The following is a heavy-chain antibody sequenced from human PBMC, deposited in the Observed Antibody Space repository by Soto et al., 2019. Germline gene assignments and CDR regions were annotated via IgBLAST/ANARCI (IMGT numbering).Heavy chain of an antibody. D-gene: IGHD2-21*01. CDR3: ARGGISHWAYFYYMDV. CDR2: INHLGSI. J-gene: IGHJ6*03. V-gene: IGHV4-34*01. CDR1: GWYLSDYC. Sequence: SETLSLTCVVSGWYLSDYCWSWIRQPPGMALEWIGEINHLGSINYNPSLKSRVTMSVDTSKNQFSLTLNSVTAADTATYYCARGGISHWAYFYYMDVWDRGTTVTVSS.